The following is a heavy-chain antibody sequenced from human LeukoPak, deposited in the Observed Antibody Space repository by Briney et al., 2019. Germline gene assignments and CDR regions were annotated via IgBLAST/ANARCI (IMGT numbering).Heavy chain of an antibody. J-gene: IGHJ4*02. CDR2: ITGNGGYT. D-gene: IGHD1-1*01. CDR1: GFTFSNYA. Sequence: WGSLRLSCAASGFTFSNYAMNWVRQAPGKGLEWVSGITGNGGYTYYADSVKGRFTISRDNSRSTLYLQINSPRAEDTAIYYCAKGTLQQFDYWGQGTLVTVSS. V-gene: IGHV3-23*01. CDR3: AKGTLQQFDY.